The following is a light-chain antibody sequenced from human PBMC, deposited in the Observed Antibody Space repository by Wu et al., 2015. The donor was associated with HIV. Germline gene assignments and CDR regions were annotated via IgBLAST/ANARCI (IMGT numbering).Light chain of an antibody. V-gene: IGKV3-15*01. J-gene: IGKJ5*01. CDR2: GTS. CDR3: QQRGNWPLT. CDR1: QSVGRN. Sequence: EIVMTQSPVTLSVSPGERATLSCRASQSVGRNLAWYQQKPGQAPRLLIYGTSIRATGVPARFRGSGSGTEFTLTISSMQSEDFAVYFCQQRGNWPLTFGQGTRLEIK.